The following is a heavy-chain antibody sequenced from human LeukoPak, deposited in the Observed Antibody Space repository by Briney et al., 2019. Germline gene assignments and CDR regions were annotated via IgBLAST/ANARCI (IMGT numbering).Heavy chain of an antibody. CDR3: AREWDIVVVPAAILED. CDR2: INPNSGGT. CDR1: GHTFTGYY. J-gene: IGHJ4*02. Sequence: ASVKVSCKASGHTFTGYYMHWVRQAPGQGLEWMGWINPNSGGTNYAQKFQGRVTMTRDTSISTAYMELSRLRSDDTAVYYCAREWDIVVVPAAILEDWGQGTLVTVSS. V-gene: IGHV1-2*02. D-gene: IGHD2-2*02.